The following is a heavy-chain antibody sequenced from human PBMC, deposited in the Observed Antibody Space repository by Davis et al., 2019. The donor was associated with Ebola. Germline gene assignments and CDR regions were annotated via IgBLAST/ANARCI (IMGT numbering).Heavy chain of an antibody. J-gene: IGHJ4*02. CDR2: TYADGST. CDR1: GFTVSTYY. V-gene: IGHV3-66*01. CDR3: ARGSL. Sequence: PGGSLRLSCAASGFTVSTYYFNWVRQAPGKGLEWVSVTYADGSTYNADYVKGRFTVSRDNSTNTVYLQMNSLRAEDTAVYYCARGSLWGRGTLVIVSS.